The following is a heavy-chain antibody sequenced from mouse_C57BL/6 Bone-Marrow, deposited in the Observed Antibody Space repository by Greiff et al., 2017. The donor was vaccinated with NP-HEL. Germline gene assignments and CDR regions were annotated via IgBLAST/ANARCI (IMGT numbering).Heavy chain of an antibody. D-gene: IGHD1-1*01. Sequence: EVMLVESGGGLVQPGGSMKLSCVASGFTFSNYWMNWVRQSPEKGLEWVAQIRLKSDNYATYYAESVKGRFTISRDDSKSSVYLQMNNLRAEDTGIYYCTGFYYGSSYPYWYFDVWGTGTTVTVSS. CDR2: IRLKSDNYAT. CDR1: GFTFSNYW. J-gene: IGHJ1*03. V-gene: IGHV6-3*01. CDR3: TGFYYGSSYPYWYFDV.